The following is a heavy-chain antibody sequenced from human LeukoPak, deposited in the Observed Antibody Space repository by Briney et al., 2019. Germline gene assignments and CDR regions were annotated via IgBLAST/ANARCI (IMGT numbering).Heavy chain of an antibody. Sequence: SETLSLTCTVSGDSISSANYYWSWIRQPPGKGLEWIGYIYYTGSTSYNPSLKSRVTISVDTSKNQFSLKLSSVTAADTAVYYCSRGFILRRSRTTEYWGQGTLVAVSS. CDR2: IYYTGST. V-gene: IGHV4-30-4*08. D-gene: IGHD1-14*01. CDR1: GDSISSANYY. CDR3: SRGFILRRSRTTEY. J-gene: IGHJ4*02.